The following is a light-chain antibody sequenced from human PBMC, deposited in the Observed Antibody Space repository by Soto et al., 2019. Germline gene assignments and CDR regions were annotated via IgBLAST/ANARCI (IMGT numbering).Light chain of an antibody. Sequence: QSVLTQSPSASGTPGHRVTISCSGTSSNIGTNYVYWYQQLPGTAPKVLIYSNDKRPSGVPDRFSGSKSGTSASLAISGLRSEDEADYYCAAWDDSLSGPLFGGGTKLTVL. CDR2: SND. CDR3: AAWDDSLSGPL. V-gene: IGLV1-47*01. CDR1: SSNIGTNY. J-gene: IGLJ2*01.